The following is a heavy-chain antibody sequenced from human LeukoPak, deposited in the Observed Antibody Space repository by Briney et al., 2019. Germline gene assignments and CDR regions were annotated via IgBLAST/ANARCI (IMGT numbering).Heavy chain of an antibody. CDR2: IRSKAYGATT. CDR3: TREYYYHSSGFDY. CDR1: GFTFGDYA. J-gene: IGHJ4*02. V-gene: IGHV3-49*03. D-gene: IGHD3-22*01. Sequence: GGSLRLSCTASGFTFGDYATSWFRQAPGKGLQWVGYIRSKAYGATTEYAASVKGRFTISRDDSKSIAYLQMNSLKTEDTAVYYCTREYYYHSSGFDYWGQGTLVTVSS.